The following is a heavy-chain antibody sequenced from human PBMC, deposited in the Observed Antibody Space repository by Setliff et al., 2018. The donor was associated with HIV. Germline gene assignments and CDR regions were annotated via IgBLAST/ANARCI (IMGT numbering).Heavy chain of an antibody. J-gene: IGHJ4*02. Sequence: SETLSLTCTVSGGSISGHFWSWLRQPPDKGLEWVGYIHSSGTTSYNPSLESRLTIAVDTSKHQFSLNLNSVTAADTAVYYCARHQLRGSYPAFDYWGQGTPVTVSS. V-gene: IGHV4-59*08. D-gene: IGHD1-26*01. CDR2: IHSSGTT. CDR1: GGSISGHF. CDR3: ARHQLRGSYPAFDY.